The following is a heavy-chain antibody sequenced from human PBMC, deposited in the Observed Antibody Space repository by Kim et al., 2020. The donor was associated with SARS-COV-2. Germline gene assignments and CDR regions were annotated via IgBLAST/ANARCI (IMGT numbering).Heavy chain of an antibody. CDR2: SSGSGTTT. Sequence: GGSLRLSCAASGFTFRDYAMSWVRQAPGKGLEWVSASSGSGTTTYYADSVKGRFTVTRDNSKNTLYLQMNSLRAEDTAVYYWARDGQYYYESSVPSDYLGQGTLVTVSS. CDR3: ARDGQYYYESSVPSDY. CDR1: GFTFRDYA. J-gene: IGHJ4*02. V-gene: IGHV3-23*01. D-gene: IGHD3-22*01.